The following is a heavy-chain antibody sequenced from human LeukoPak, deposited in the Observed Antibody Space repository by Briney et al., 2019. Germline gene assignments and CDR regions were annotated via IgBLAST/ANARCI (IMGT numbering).Heavy chain of an antibody. V-gene: IGHV3-7*01. J-gene: IGHJ6*03. CDR1: GFTFSSYW. D-gene: IGHD2-21*01. Sequence: GGSLRLSCAASGFTFSSYWMSWVRQAPGKGLEWMANIKQDGSEKYYVDSVKGRFTISRDNAKNSLYLQMNSLRAEDTAVYYCARAIADYYYYYMDVWGKGTTVTVSS. CDR3: ARAIADYYYYYMDV. CDR2: IKQDGSEK.